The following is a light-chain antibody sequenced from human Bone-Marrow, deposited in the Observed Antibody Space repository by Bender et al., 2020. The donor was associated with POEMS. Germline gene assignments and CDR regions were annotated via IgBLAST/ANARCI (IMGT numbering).Light chain of an antibody. CDR3: QAWDTYSVI. Sequence: SHEVTQPPSVSVSPGQTASITCSGDDLGDKYVAWYQQKPGQSPVLVIYQDTKRPSGIPERFSGSNSVNTATLTISGTQAMDEADYYCQAWDTYSVIFGGGTKLTVL. CDR2: QDT. V-gene: IGLV3-1*01. CDR1: DLGDKY. J-gene: IGLJ2*01.